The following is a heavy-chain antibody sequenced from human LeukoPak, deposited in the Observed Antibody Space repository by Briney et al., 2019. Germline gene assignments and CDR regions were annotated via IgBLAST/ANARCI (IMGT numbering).Heavy chain of an antibody. J-gene: IGHJ4*02. CDR3: ATYTQYFAAPGTDY. CDR2: IDKDGSEK. D-gene: IGHD6-13*01. CDR1: GFTFSKYW. V-gene: IGHV3-7*01. Sequence: GGSLRLSCTVSGFTFSKYWMRWVRQAPGKGLEWVASIDKDGSEKQYLDSVKGRFTISRDNAKNSVYLQMTSLGAEDTAVYYCATYTQYFAAPGTDYWGQGTLVAVYS.